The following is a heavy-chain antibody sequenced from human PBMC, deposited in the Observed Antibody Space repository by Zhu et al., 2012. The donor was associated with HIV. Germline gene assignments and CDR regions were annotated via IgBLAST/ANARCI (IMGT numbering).Heavy chain of an antibody. CDR3: TRGEYYYGSGSSYKTYYFDL. CDR1: GGSISSYY. V-gene: IGHV4-59*01. Sequence: QVQLQESGPGLVKPSETLSLTCTVSGGSISSYYWSWVRQPPGRGLEWIGYISHTGNTNYDPSLKSRATISLDTSNNQVSLKLTSVTAADTAVYFCTRGEYYYGSGSSYKTYYFDLWAVAPWSLSPQ. D-gene: IGHD3-10*01. J-gene: IGHJ2*01. CDR2: ISHTGNT.